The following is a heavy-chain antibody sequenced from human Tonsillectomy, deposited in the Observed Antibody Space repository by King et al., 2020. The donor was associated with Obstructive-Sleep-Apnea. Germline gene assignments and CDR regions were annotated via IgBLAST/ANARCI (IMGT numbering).Heavy chain of an antibody. V-gene: IGHV4-31*03. CDR1: GGSIGSGGFY. D-gene: IGHD3-10*02. J-gene: IGHJ4*02. Sequence: QLQESGPGLVTPSQTLSLTCTVSGGSIGSGGFYWSWIRQLPGRDLEWIGYIYNGVTSYYNPSLESRVTISADTSKDQFSLKLTSVTAADTAVYYCARDHDRERGIFDYWGQGTLVTVSS. CDR3: ARDHDRERGIFDY. CDR2: IYNGVTS.